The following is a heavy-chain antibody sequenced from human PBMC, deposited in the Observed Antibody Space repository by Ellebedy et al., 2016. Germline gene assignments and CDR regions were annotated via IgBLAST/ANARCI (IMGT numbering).Heavy chain of an antibody. CDR1: GFTFDDYA. V-gene: IGHV3-9*01. CDR2: ISWNSGSI. CDR3: ARDNSWWFDH. J-gene: IGHJ5*02. Sequence: SLKISCAASGFTFDDYAMHWVRQAPGKGLEWVSGISWNSGSIGYADSVKGRFTISRDNAKNSLYLQMNSLRDEDTAVYYCARDNSWWFDHWGQGTLVTVSS.